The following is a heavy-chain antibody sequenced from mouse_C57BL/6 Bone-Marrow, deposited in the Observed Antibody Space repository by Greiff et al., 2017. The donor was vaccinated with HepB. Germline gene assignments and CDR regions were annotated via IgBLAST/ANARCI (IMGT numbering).Heavy chain of an antibody. CDR2: IWSGGST. CDR3: AIQLRLRAMDY. Sequence: VQLQESGPGLVQPSQSLSITCTVSGFSLTSYGVHWVRQSPGKGLEWLGVIWSGGSTDYNAAFISRLSISKDNSKSQVFFKMNSLQADDTAIYYCAIQLRLRAMDYWGQGTSVTVSS. D-gene: IGHD3-2*02. V-gene: IGHV2-2*01. CDR1: GFSLTSYG. J-gene: IGHJ4*01.